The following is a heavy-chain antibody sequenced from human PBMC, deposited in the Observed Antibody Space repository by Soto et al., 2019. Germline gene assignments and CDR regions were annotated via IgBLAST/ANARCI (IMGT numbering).Heavy chain of an antibody. Sequence: GGSLRLSCAASGFTFISYAMHWVLQAPGKGLEWVAVISYDGSNKYYADSVKGRFTISRDNSKNTLYLQMNSLRAEDTAVYYCAREDSVVVPADIGWFEPWGQGTLVNVSS. D-gene: IGHD2-2*01. V-gene: IGHV3-30-3*01. CDR2: ISYDGSNK. CDR1: GFTFISYA. J-gene: IGHJ5*02. CDR3: AREDSVVVPADIGWFEP.